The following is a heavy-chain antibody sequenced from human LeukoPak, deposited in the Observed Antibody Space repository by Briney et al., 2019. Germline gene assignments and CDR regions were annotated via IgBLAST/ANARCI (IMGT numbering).Heavy chain of an antibody. Sequence: GGSLRLSCAVSGFTFSNYWMSWVRQAPAKGLEWVAYINHDGSERYYVDSMEGRFTISRDNAEKSLFLQMNNLRVEDTALYYCARYGSYLDAFDIWGQGTMVTVSS. J-gene: IGHJ3*02. V-gene: IGHV3-7*01. CDR2: INHDGSER. CDR3: ARYGSYLDAFDI. CDR1: GFTFSNYW. D-gene: IGHD1-26*01.